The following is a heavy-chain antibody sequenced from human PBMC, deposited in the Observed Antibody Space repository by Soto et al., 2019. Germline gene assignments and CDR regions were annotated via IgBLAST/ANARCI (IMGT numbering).Heavy chain of an antibody. V-gene: IGHV4-59*01. CDR1: GGSISSYY. D-gene: IGHD6-6*01. J-gene: IGHJ6*03. CDR2: IYYSGST. CDR3: ARRNGLRESSSPYYYYYMDV. Sequence: SETLSLTCTVSGGSISSYYWSWIRQPPGKGLEWIGYIYYSGSTNYNPSLKSRVTISVDTSKNQFSLKLSSVTAADTAVYYCARRNGLRESSSPYYYYYMDVWGKGTTVTVSS.